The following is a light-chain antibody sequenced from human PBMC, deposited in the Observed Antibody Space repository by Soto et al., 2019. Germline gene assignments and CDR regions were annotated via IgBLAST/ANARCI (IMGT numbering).Light chain of an antibody. V-gene: IGKV1-5*01. CDR3: QQYNSYDWT. J-gene: IGKJ1*01. Sequence: DIQMTQSPSTLSASVGDRVTITCRASQSISSWLAWYQQKPGKAPKLLIYDASSLESGVPSRFSGSGSGTEFTLPISSLQPDDFAPYYCQQYNSYDWTFGQGTKLEIK. CDR2: DAS. CDR1: QSISSW.